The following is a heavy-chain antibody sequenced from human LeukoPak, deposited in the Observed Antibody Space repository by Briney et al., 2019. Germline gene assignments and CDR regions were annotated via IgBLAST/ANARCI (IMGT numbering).Heavy chain of an antibody. CDR1: GGSFSGYY. V-gene: IGHV4-34*01. J-gene: IGHJ4*02. CDR3: ARVLNTVGANSGDY. D-gene: IGHD1-26*01. CDR2: INHSGST. Sequence: SETLSLTCAVYGGSFSGYYWSWICQPPGKGLEWIGEINHSGSTNYNPSLKSRVTISVDTSKNQFSLKLSSVTAADTAVYYCARVLNTVGANSGDYWGQGTLVTVSS.